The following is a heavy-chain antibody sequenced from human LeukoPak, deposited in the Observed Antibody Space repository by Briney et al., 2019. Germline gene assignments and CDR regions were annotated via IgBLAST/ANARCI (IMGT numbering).Heavy chain of an antibody. CDR3: ARDPGVSAYYYDSSGSQDWFDP. J-gene: IGHJ5*02. CDR2: ISAYNGNT. CDR1: GYTFTSYG. D-gene: IGHD3-22*01. Sequence: ASVKVSCKASGYTFTSYGISWVRQAPGQGLEWMGWISAYNGNTNYAQKLQGRVTMTTDTSTSTAYMELRSLRSADTAVYYCARDPGVSAYYYDSSGSQDWFDPWGQGTLVSVSS. V-gene: IGHV1-18*01.